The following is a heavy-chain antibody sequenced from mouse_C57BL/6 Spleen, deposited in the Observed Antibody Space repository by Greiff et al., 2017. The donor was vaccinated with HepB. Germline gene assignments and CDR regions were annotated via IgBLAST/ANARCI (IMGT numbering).Heavy chain of an antibody. D-gene: IGHD4-1*01. CDR3: AREERGKRGRRIAY. V-gene: IGHV1-69*01. CDR2: IDPSDSYT. Sequence: VQLQQPGAELVMPGASVKLSCKASGYTFTSYWMHWVKQRPGQGLEWIGEIDPSDSYTNYNQKFKGKSTLTVDKSSSTAYMQLSSLTSEDSAVYYGAREERGKRGRRIAYWGQGTLVTVSA. CDR1: GYTFTSYW. J-gene: IGHJ3*01.